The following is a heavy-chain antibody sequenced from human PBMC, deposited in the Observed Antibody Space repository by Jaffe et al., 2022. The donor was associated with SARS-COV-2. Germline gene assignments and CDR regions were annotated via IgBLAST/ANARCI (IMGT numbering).Heavy chain of an antibody. CDR1: GYTFTYFP. CDR3: GGAFYGVLNNLGDYYMDV. J-gene: IGHJ6*03. D-gene: IGHD3-9*01. Sequence: QVQVVQSGSELKKPGASVKVSCKSSGYTFTYFPINWVRQAPGQGLEWMGWINTNTGNPTYAQGFTGRFVFSLDTSVNTAYLHISSLKPEDTAIYYCGGAFYGVLNNLGDYYMDVWGNGTTVTVSS. V-gene: IGHV7-4-1*02. CDR2: INTNTGNP.